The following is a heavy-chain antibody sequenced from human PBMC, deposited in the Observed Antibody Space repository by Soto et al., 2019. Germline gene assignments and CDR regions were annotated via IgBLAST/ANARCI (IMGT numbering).Heavy chain of an antibody. V-gene: IGHV4-39*01. D-gene: IGHD3-10*01. J-gene: IGHJ5*02. CDR2: IYYSWST. CDR3: ATPYGSGSVPNWFDP. CDR1: GGSISSSSYY. Sequence: PSETLSLTCTVSGGSISSSSYYWGWIRHPPGKGLEWIGSIYYSWSTYYNPSLKSRVTISVDTSKKQCSLNLSSVTAADTAVYYCATPYGSGSVPNWFDPWGQGTMVTVSS.